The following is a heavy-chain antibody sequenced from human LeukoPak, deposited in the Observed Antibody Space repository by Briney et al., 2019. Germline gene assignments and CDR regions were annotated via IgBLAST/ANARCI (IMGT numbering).Heavy chain of an antibody. CDR2: IIPIFGTA. J-gene: IGHJ5*02. D-gene: IGHD2-2*01. CDR3: ARGAVVVPAASEKPDPTGARYNWFDP. Sequence: SVQVSCRASGGTFSSYAISWVRQAPGQGLEWMGGIIPIFGTANYAQKFQGRVTITTDESTSTVYMELSSLKSEDTVVYYCARGAVVVPAASEKPDPTGARYNWFDPWGQGTLVTVSS. CDR1: GGTFSSYA. V-gene: IGHV1-69*05.